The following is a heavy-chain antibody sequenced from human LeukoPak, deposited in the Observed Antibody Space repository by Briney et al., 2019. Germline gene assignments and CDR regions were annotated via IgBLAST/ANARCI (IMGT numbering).Heavy chain of an antibody. Sequence: GGSLTLSCPPSGRSLSNLAMMGLGQTPAKELAWVSALSAAGGGTFYAPAVKGRFTISRDNSNNTVSLQMNSLRAEDTARYYCATVLHTSMTTWAAFDTWVQGTMVSDCS. D-gene: IGHD4-11*01. CDR2: LSAAGGGT. CDR1: GRSLSNLA. V-gene: IGHV3-23*01. J-gene: IGHJ3*02. CDR3: ATVLHTSMTTWAAFDT.